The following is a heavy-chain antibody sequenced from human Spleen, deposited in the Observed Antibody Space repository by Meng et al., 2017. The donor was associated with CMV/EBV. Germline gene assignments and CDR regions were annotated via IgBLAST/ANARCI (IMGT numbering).Heavy chain of an antibody. CDR3: VGRHGAVTVLGVPPDY. CDR2: ISSSGNII. CDR1: VFTFDDYG. V-gene: IGHV3-48*03. Sequence: GESLKISCAASVFTFDDYGMSWVRQAPGKGLEWVSYISSSGNIIYNGDSVKGRFAISRDNAKHSLYLHMSSLRAEDTAVYYCVGRHGAVTVLGVPPDYWGQGTLVTVSS. J-gene: IGHJ4*02. D-gene: IGHD3-3*01.